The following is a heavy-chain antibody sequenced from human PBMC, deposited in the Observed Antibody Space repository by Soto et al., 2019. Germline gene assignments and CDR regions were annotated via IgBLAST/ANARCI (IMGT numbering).Heavy chain of an antibody. CDR3: ARDRGGREYYDSSGYTIDY. V-gene: IGHV3-21*01. CDR2: ISSSSSYI. CDR1: GFTFSSYS. Sequence: EVQLVESGGGLVKPGGSLRLSCAASGFTFSSYSMNWVRQAPGKGLEWVSSISSSSSYIYYADSVKGLFTISRDNAKNSLYLKMNSLRAEDKGVYYCARDRGGREYYDSSGYTIDYWGQGTLVTVSS. D-gene: IGHD3-22*01. J-gene: IGHJ4*02.